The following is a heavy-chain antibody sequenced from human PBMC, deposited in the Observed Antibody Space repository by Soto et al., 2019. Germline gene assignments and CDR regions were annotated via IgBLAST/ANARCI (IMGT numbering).Heavy chain of an antibody. V-gene: IGHV1-69*06. CDR1: GYTFTSYY. Sequence: SVKVSCKASGYTFTSYYMHWVRQAPGQGLEWMGGIVPVFGRPNYAQRFRGRLTITADKSTSTGYMELISLRSDDTAVYYCAREGSGYNFWGQGTQVTVSS. CDR3: AREGSGYNF. D-gene: IGHD5-12*01. CDR2: IVPVFGRP. J-gene: IGHJ4*02.